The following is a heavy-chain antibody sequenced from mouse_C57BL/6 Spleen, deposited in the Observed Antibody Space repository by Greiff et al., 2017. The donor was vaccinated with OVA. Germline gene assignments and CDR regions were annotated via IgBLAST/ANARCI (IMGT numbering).Heavy chain of an antibody. J-gene: IGHJ1*03. D-gene: IGHD4-1*01. CDR1: GYTFTDYY. CDR3: ARSWDGGYFDV. V-gene: IGHV1-26*01. CDR2: INPNNGGT. Sequence: EVKLQQSGPELVKPGAYVNQSCKASGYTFTDYYMNWVKQSHGKSLEWIGDINPNNGGTSYNQKFKGKATLTVDKSSSTAYMELRSLTSEDSAVYYCARSWDGGYFDVWGTGTTVTVSS.